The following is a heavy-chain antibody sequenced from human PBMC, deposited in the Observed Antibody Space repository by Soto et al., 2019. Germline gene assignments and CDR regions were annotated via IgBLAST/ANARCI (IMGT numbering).Heavy chain of an antibody. CDR2: IYWDDDK. CDR3: AHRVLRTVFGLVTTTAIYFDF. V-gene: IGHV2-5*02. CDR1: GFSLTTSGVG. J-gene: IGHJ4*02. D-gene: IGHD3-3*01. Sequence: QITLNESGPTVVRPTEPLTLTCRFSGFSLTTSGVGVGWISQSPGKAPEWLALIYWDDDKRYSASLKSRLTITKDTSKNQVVLTVSDLDPTDTATYYCAHRVLRTVFGLVTTTAIYFDFWGQGTPVAVSS.